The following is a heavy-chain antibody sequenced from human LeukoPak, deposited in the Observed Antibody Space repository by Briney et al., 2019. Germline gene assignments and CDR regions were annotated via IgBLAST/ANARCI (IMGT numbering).Heavy chain of an antibody. D-gene: IGHD3-9*01. J-gene: IGHJ6*02. CDR1: GYTFTSYG. V-gene: IGHV1-18*01. CDR2: ISAYNGNT. CDR3: ARGDDILTRFYYYYGMDV. Sequence: ASVKVSCKASGYTFTSYGISWVRQAPGQGLEWMGWISAYNGNTNYAQKLQGRVTMTRDTSISTAYMELSRLRSDDTAVYYCARGDDILTRFYYYYGMDVWGQGTTVTVSS.